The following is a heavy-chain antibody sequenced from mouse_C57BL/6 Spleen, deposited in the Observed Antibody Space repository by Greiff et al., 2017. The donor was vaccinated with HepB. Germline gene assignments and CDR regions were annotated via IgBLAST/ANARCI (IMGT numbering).Heavy chain of an antibody. J-gene: IGHJ4*01. CDR3: ARWDYGSSLYYYAMDY. CDR2: IYPGSGNT. V-gene: IGHV1-84*01. Sequence: QVQLQQSGPELVKPGASVKISCKASGYTFTDYYINWVKQRPGQGLEWIGWIYPGSGNTKYNEKFKGKATLTVDTSSSSAYMQLSSLTSEDSAVYFCARWDYGSSLYYYAMDYWGQGTSVTVSS. CDR1: GYTFTDYY. D-gene: IGHD1-1*01.